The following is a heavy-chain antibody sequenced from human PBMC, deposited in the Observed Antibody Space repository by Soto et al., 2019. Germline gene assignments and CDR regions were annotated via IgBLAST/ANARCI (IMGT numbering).Heavy chain of an antibody. CDR1: GGTFSSYA. J-gene: IGHJ6*02. CDR2: IIPIFGTA. V-gene: IGHV1-69*12. CDR3: ASSLQFNCYYGMDG. Sequence: QVQLVQSGAEVKKPGSSVKVSCKASGGTFSSYAITWVRQAPGHGLEWMGGIIPIFGTADYAQKFQGRVTITADESTSTAYMELSSLRSEDTAVYYCASSLQFNCYYGMDGWGQGTTVTVSS. D-gene: IGHD1-1*01.